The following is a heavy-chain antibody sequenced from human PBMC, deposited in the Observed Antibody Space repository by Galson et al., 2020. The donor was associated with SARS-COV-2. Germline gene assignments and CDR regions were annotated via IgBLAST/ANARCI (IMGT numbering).Heavy chain of an antibody. Sequence: GGSLRLSCAASGFTFSSYAMSWVRQAPGKGLEWVSTIGASGRSTYFADSVRGRFTVSRDNSKKTLYLQMNSLRAEDTAVYYCAPEARVTTGYAYWGQGTLVTVSS. V-gene: IGHV3-23*01. CDR3: APEARVTTGYAY. CDR2: IGASGRST. J-gene: IGHJ4*02. D-gene: IGHD4-17*01. CDR1: GFTFSSYA.